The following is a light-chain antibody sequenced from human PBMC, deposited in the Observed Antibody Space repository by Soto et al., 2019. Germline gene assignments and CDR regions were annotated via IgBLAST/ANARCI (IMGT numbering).Light chain of an antibody. Sequence: QSVLTQPRSVSGSPGQSVTISCTGTSSDVGGYNYVSWYQQHPGKAPKLMIYDVNKRPSGVPDRFSGSKSGNTASLTISGLQAEDGADYYCCSYAGSYTYVFGTGTKLTVL. V-gene: IGLV2-11*01. CDR1: SSDVGGYNY. CDR3: CSYAGSYTYV. J-gene: IGLJ1*01. CDR2: DVN.